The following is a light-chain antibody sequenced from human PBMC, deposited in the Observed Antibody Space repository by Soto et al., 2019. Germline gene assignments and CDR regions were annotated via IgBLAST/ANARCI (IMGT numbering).Light chain of an antibody. Sequence: QSALTQPPSASGSPGQSVTISCTGTSSDVGGYNSVSWYQQHPGKAPKLLIYEVTKRPSGVPDRFSGSRSGNTASLTVSGLHAEDEADYYCSSYAGSPSAFGAGTKLTVL. J-gene: IGLJ1*01. CDR2: EVT. CDR3: SSYAGSPSA. CDR1: SSDVGGYNS. V-gene: IGLV2-8*01.